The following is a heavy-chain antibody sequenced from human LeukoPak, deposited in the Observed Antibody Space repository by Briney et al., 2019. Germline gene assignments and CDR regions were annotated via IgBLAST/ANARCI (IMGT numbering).Heavy chain of an antibody. CDR1: GGTFSSYA. D-gene: IGHD1-26*01. CDR2: IIPILGTA. CDR3: ASTDDGSYRRFDY. V-gene: IGHV1-69*13. Sequence: GASVKVSCKASGGTFSSYAISWVRQAPGQGLEWMGGIIPILGTANYAQKFQGRVTITADESTSTAYMELSSLRSEDTAVYYCASTDDGSYRRFDYWGQGTLVTVSS. J-gene: IGHJ4*02.